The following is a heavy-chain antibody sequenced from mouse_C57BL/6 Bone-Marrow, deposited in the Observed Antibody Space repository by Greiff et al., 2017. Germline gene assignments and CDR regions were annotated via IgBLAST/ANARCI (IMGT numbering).Heavy chain of an antibody. CDR3: ARSLLGLLLFFDY. Sequence: VQLQQSGAELAKPVASVKLSCKASGYTFTSYWMHWVKQRPGQGLEWIGYINPSSGYTKYNQKFKDKATLTADKSSSTAYMQLSSLTYEDSAVYYCARSLLGLLLFFDYWGQGTTLTVSS. D-gene: IGHD2-3*01. J-gene: IGHJ2*01. V-gene: IGHV1-7*01. CDR1: GYTFTSYW. CDR2: INPSSGYT.